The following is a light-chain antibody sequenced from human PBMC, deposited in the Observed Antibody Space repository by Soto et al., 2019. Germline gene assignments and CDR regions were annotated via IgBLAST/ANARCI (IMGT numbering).Light chain of an antibody. CDR3: QQYDFLPLT. CDR1: QDIGEN. J-gene: IGKJ4*01. CDR2: DAS. V-gene: IGKV1-33*01. Sequence: DIQITQSPSSLSASVGDRVSITCQASQDIGENLNWYQQKPGRAPQVLIYDASNLETGVPSRFSGSGSGTHFILTINSLQPEDIATYYCQQYDFLPLTFGGGTKVEIK.